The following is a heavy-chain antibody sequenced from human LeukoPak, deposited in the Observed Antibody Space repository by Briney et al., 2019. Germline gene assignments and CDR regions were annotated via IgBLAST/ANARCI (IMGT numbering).Heavy chain of an antibody. CDR1: GFTFSRYW. V-gene: IGHV3-7*01. D-gene: IGHD4-17*01. CDR3: ARDRSTVTTWIDY. Sequence: GGSLRLSCAASGFTFSRYWMSWVRQAPGKGLEWVANINPDGGERYYVDSVKGRFTISRDNAKNSLYMQMNSLRAEDTAVYYCARDRSTVTTWIDYWGQGTLVTVSS. J-gene: IGHJ4*02. CDR2: INPDGGER.